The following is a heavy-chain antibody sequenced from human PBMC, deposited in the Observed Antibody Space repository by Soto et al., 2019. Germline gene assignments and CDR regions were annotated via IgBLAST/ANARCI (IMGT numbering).Heavy chain of an antibody. V-gene: IGHV4-39*01. Sequence: SETLSLTCTVSGGSISSSSYHWGWIRQPPGKGLEWIGSIYYSGSTYYNPSLKSRVTISVDTSKNQFSLKLSSVTAADTAVYYCAITKYYYGSGYYYGMDGWGQGTTVTVSS. CDR3: AITKYYYGSGYYYGMDG. D-gene: IGHD3-10*01. CDR1: GGSISSSSYH. J-gene: IGHJ6*02. CDR2: IYYSGST.